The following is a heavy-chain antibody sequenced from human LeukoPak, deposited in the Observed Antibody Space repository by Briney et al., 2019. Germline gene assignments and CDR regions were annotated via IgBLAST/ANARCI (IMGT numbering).Heavy chain of an antibody. CDR1: GFTFSSYG. CDR2: ISGNGGST. J-gene: IGHJ6*03. V-gene: IGHV3-23*01. CDR3: AKVLSLEEEVVVYYYYYMDV. Sequence: PGGSLRLSCAASGFTFSSYGMSWVRQAPGKGLEWVSAISGNGGSTYYADSVKGRFTISRDNSKNTLYLQMNSLRAEDTAVYYCAKVLSLEEEVVVYYYYYMDVWGKGTTVTISS. D-gene: IGHD3-22*01.